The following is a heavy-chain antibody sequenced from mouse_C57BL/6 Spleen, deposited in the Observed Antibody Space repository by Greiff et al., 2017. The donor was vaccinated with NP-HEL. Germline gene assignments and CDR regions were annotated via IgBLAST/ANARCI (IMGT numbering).Heavy chain of an antibody. CDR3: ARTVYYGSSYRYFDV. CDR2: IYPGDGDT. Sequence: VQLVESGPELVKPGASVKISCKASGYAFSSSWMNWVKQRPGKGLEWIGRIYPGDGDTNYNGKFKGKATLTADKSSSTAYMQLSSLTSEDAAVYCCARTVYYGSSYRYFDVWGTGTTVTVSS. CDR1: GYAFSSSW. D-gene: IGHD1-1*01. J-gene: IGHJ1*03. V-gene: IGHV1-82*01.